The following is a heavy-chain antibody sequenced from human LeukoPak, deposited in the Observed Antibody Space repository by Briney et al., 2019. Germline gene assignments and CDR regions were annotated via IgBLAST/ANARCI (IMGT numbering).Heavy chain of an antibody. Sequence: ASVKVSCKASGYTFTSYYMHWVRQAPGKGLEWMGWISAYNGNTNYAQKLQGRVTMTTDTSTSTAYMELRSLRSDDTAVYYCARVGYCSSTSCPPFDYWGQGTLVTVSS. J-gene: IGHJ4*02. CDR2: ISAYNGNT. D-gene: IGHD2-2*01. CDR1: GYTFTSYY. V-gene: IGHV1-18*04. CDR3: ARVGYCSSTSCPPFDY.